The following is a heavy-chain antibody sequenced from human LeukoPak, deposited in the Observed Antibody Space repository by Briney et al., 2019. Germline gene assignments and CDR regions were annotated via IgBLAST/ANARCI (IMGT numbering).Heavy chain of an antibody. Sequence: SETLSLTCTVSGGSLRNYYWNWMRQPAEKGLEWIRRIYSTRSSNYNPSLKTRSTMSRDISRTQVSLTLTSMTAADTAIYYCARGRSFDYWGKGIQVSVSS. CDR3: ARGRSFDY. J-gene: IGHJ4*02. CDR1: GGSLRNYY. CDR2: IYSTRSS. V-gene: IGHV4-4*07.